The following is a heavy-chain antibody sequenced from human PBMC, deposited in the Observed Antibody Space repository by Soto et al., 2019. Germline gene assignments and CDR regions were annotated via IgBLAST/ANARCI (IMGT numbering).Heavy chain of an antibody. CDR2: IWYDGSVK. J-gene: IGHJ4*02. Sequence: QVQLVQSGGGVVQTGMSLRLSCATSGFIFSNFDVHWVRQAPGKGLEWVAGIWYDGSVKYYGDSVKGRVTISRDNFKNTLYLEMTTLRAEDTATYYCARDRGISGADHNPYFDYWGQGTLLTVSS. V-gene: IGHV3-33*01. D-gene: IGHD6-13*01. CDR3: ARDRGISGADHNPYFDY. CDR1: GFIFSNFD.